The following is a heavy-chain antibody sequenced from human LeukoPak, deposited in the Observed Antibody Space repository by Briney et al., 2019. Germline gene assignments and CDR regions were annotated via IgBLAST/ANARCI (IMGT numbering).Heavy chain of an antibody. D-gene: IGHD2-15*01. CDR3: ARHGGYCSGGSCYSGGTFDY. CDR1: GYSISSGYY. CDR2: IYHSGST. J-gene: IGHJ4*02. V-gene: IGHV4-38-2*01. Sequence: PSETLSLTCAVSGYSISSGYYWGWIRQPPGKGLEWTGSIYHSGSTYYNPSLKSRVTISVDTSKNQFSLKLSSVAAADTAVYYCARHGGYCSGGSCYSGGTFDYWGQGTLVTVSS.